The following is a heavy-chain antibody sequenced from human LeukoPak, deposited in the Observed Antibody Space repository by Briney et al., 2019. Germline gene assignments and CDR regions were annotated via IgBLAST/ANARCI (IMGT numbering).Heavy chain of an antibody. V-gene: IGHV4-4*07. Sequence: SETLSLSCSVSGGSISTYYWSWIRQPAGKGLEWIGRIYTTGGTNYNPSLKSRVTMSVDTSKNQFSLKLSSVTAADTAVYYCARDRDGYNSGYYYYGMDVWGQGTTVTVSS. D-gene: IGHD5-24*01. CDR3: ARDRDGYNSGYYYYGMDV. CDR1: GGSISTYY. J-gene: IGHJ6*02. CDR2: IYTTGGT.